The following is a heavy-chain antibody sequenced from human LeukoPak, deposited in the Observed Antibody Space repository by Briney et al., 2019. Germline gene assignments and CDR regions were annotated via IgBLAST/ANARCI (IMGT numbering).Heavy chain of an antibody. CDR3: ARIGAISGYDRNWFDP. V-gene: IGHV2-26*01. D-gene: IGHD5-12*01. Sequence: SGPVLVKPTATLTLTCTVSGFSLSNARMGVSWIRQPPGKALEWLAHIFSNDEKSYSTSLKSGLTISKDTSKSQVVLTMTNMDPVDTATYYCARIGAISGYDRNWFDPWGQGTLVTVSS. CDR2: IFSNDEK. CDR1: GFSLSNARMG. J-gene: IGHJ5*02.